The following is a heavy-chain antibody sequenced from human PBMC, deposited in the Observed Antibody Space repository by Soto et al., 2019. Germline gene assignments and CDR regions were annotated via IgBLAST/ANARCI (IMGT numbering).Heavy chain of an antibody. V-gene: IGHV4-34*01. Sequence: PSETLSLTCAVYGGSFSGYYWGWIRQPPGKGLEWIGEINHSGSTNYNPSLKSRVTISVDTSKNQFSLKLSSVTAADTAVYYCARGRRYYYGLNWFDPWGQGTLVTVSS. CDR3: ARGRRYYYGLNWFDP. CDR1: GGSFSGYY. J-gene: IGHJ5*02. D-gene: IGHD3-10*01. CDR2: INHSGST.